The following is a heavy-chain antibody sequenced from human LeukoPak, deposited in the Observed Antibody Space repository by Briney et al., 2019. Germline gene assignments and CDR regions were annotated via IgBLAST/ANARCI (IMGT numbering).Heavy chain of an antibody. CDR2: ISYTGST. V-gene: IGHV4-39*07. D-gene: IGHD3-9*01. CDR3: ARLTGYSSESWFDP. J-gene: IGHJ5*02. CDR1: GGSISSSSFY. Sequence: SETLSLTCSVSGGSISSSSFYWGWIRQPPGKGLEWIGSISYTGSTYYNPSLKSRVTISVHTSKNQFSLKLSSVTAADTAVYYCARLTGYSSESWFDPWGQGTLVTVSS.